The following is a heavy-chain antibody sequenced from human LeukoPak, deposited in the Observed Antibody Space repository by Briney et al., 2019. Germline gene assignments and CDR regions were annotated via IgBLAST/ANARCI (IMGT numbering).Heavy chain of an antibody. CDR1: GGSISRSSYY. CDR2: IYYSGST. Sequence: SETLSLTCTVSGGSISRSSYYWGWIRQPPGKGLEWIGSIYYSGSTYYNPSLKSRVTISVDASKNQFSLKLSSVTAADTAVYYCASSSRRTNLVDYWGQGTLVTVSS. CDR3: ASSSRRTNLVDY. J-gene: IGHJ4*02. D-gene: IGHD1-7*01. V-gene: IGHV4-39*01.